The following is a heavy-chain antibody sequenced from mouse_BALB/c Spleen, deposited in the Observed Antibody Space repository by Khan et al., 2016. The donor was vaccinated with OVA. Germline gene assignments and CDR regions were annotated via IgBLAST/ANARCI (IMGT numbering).Heavy chain of an antibody. Sequence: EVQLQESGPGLVKPSQSLSLTCTVTGYSITSDYAWNWIRQLPGNKLEWMAYISYSGSTGYNPSLKSRVSITRDTSKNQFFLQFNSVTAEDTATYYCARRFYYGHWYFDVWGAGTPVTVSS. J-gene: IGHJ1*01. CDR2: ISYSGST. CDR3: ARRFYYGHWYFDV. V-gene: IGHV3-2*02. D-gene: IGHD1-1*01. CDR1: GYSITSDYA.